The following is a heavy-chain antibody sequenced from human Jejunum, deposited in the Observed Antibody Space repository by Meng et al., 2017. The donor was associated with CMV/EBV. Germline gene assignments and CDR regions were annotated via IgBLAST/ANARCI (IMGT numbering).Heavy chain of an antibody. D-gene: IGHD2-2*01. Sequence: SIGSCVLTWRRQPPGKGLEWVGYFYCSGTAAYNPYLRSRVAISIETSKNQFSLKVNSLTAADTAVYYCARVPAELGSTSDYYCDSWGQGTLVTVSS. CDR3: ARVPAELGSTSDYYCDS. CDR1: SIGSCV. CDR2: FYCSGTA. J-gene: IGHJ4*02. V-gene: IGHV4-59*01.